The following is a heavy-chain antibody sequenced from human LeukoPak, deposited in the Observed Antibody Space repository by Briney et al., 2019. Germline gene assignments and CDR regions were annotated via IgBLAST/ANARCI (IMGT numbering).Heavy chain of an antibody. CDR1: GFTFSSYW. CDR2: INSDGSST. D-gene: IGHD4-17*01. V-gene: IGHV3-74*01. CDR3: AVPTTTETTDYFDY. J-gene: IGHJ4*02. Sequence: GGTLRLSCAASGFTFSSYWMHWVRQAPGKGLVWVSRINSDGSSTSYADSVKGRFAISRDNAKNTLYLQMNSLRAEDTAVYYCAVPTTTETTDYFDYWGQGTLVTVSS.